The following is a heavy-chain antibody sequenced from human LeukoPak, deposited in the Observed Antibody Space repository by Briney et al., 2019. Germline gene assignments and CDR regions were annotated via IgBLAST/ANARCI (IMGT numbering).Heavy chain of an antibody. J-gene: IGHJ4*02. V-gene: IGHV4-4*08. D-gene: IGHD5-24*01. CDR2: ISNSVST. Sequence: SETLSLTCTVFGGSISGYYWSWIRQPPGKGLEWIAFISNSVSTNYNPSLKSRVTISLDTSRKQLSLRLSSVIAADTAVYYCVATERWLQWDYWGQGTLVTVSS. CDR1: GGSISGYY. CDR3: VATERWLQWDY.